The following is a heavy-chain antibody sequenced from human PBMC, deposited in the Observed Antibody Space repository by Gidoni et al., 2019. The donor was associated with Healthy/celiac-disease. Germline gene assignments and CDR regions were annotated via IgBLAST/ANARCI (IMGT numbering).Heavy chain of an antibody. V-gene: IGHV1-2*02. CDR1: GHTFTGYY. D-gene: IGHD3-3*01. J-gene: IGHJ4*02. CDR3: ARDPSREWLDY. Sequence: QAQLVQSGAAVTQPGASVQVSCKPPGHTFTGYYMHWVRQAPGQGLEWMGWINPNSGGTNYAQKFQGRVTMTRDTSISTAYMELSRLRSDDTAVYYCARDPSREWLDYWGQGTLVTVSS. CDR2: INPNSGGT.